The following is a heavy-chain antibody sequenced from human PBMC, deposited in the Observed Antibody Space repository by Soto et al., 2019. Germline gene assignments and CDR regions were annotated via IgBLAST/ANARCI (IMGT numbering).Heavy chain of an antibody. D-gene: IGHD6-13*01. CDR3: ARVVISSSWYWFDP. J-gene: IGHJ5*02. Sequence: SETLSLTCAVDGGSFSGYYWSWIRPPPGKGLEWIGEINHSGSTNYNPSLKSRVTISVDTSKNQFSLKLSSVTAADTAVYYCARVVISSSWYWFDPWGQGTLVTAPQ. V-gene: IGHV4-34*01. CDR2: INHSGST. CDR1: GGSFSGYY.